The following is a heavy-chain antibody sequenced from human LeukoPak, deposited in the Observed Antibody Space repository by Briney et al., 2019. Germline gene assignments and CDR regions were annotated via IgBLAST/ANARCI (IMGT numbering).Heavy chain of an antibody. D-gene: IGHD3-22*01. V-gene: IGHV3-30-3*01. Sequence: SGGSLRLSCAASGVTFSSYAMHWVRQAPGEGLEWVAVISYDGSNKYYADSVKGRFTTSRDNSKNTLYLQMNSLRAEDTAVYFCAREANYDGSGYYSRDHYFDYWGQGTLVTVSS. J-gene: IGHJ4*02. CDR3: AREANYDGSGYYSRDHYFDY. CDR2: ISYDGSNK. CDR1: GVTFSSYA.